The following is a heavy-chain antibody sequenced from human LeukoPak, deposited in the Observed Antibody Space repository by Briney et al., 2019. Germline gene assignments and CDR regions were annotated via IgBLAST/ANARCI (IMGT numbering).Heavy chain of an antibody. CDR2: ISYDGSNK. J-gene: IGHJ4*02. D-gene: IGHD3-9*01. CDR1: GFTFSSYA. V-gene: IGHV3-30-3*01. Sequence: GRSLRLSCAASGFTFSSYAMHWVRQAPGKGLEWVAVISYDGSNKYYADSVKGRFTISRDNSKNTLYLQMNSLRAEDTAVYYCAKAGVYDILTGYYPAYYFDYWGQGTLVTVSS. CDR3: AKAGVYDILTGYYPAYYFDY.